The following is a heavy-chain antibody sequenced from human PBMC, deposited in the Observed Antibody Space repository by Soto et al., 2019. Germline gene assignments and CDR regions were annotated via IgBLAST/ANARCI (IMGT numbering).Heavy chain of an antibody. Sequence: PGGSLRLSCAASGFTFSSYGMHWVRQAPGKGLEWVAVIWYDGSNKYYADSVKGRFTISRDNSRNTLYLQMNSLRAEDTAVYYCAKDGDQSYDSSGTSPDYFDYWGQGTLVTVSS. D-gene: IGHD3-22*01. CDR3: AKDGDQSYDSSGTSPDYFDY. CDR2: IWYDGSNK. CDR1: GFTFSSYG. V-gene: IGHV3-33*06. J-gene: IGHJ4*02.